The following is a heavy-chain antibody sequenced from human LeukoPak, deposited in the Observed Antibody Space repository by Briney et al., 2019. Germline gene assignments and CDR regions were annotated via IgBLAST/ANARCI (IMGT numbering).Heavy chain of an antibody. CDR1: GFTFSSYA. J-gene: IGHJ6*02. D-gene: IGHD3-10*01. V-gene: IGHV3-7*01. Sequence: GGSLRLSCAASGFTFSSYAMHWVRQAPGKGLEWVANIKQDGSEKYYVDSVKGRFTISRDNAKNSLYLQMNSLRAEDTAVYYCARVGGSGSYFLPDYGMDVWGQGTTVTVSS. CDR2: IKQDGSEK. CDR3: ARVGGSGSYFLPDYGMDV.